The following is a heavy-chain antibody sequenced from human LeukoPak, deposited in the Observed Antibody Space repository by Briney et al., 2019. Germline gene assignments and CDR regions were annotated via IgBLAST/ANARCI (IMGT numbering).Heavy chain of an antibody. CDR2: ISSSSSYI. Sequence: GGSLRLSCAASGFTFSSYSMNWVRQAPGKGLEWVSSISSSSSYIYYADSVKGRFTISRDNAKNSLYLQMNSLRAEDTAVYYCARALRITMVRGVYGMDVWGQGTTVTVSS. D-gene: IGHD3-10*01. CDR3: ARALRITMVRGVYGMDV. J-gene: IGHJ6*02. V-gene: IGHV3-21*01. CDR1: GFTFSSYS.